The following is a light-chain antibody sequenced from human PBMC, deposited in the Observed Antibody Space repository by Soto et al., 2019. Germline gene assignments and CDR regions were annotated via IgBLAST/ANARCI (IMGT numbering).Light chain of an antibody. J-gene: IGKJ5*01. CDR2: DAS. CDR3: QQRSNWPIT. CDR1: QSVSSY. V-gene: IGKV3-11*01. Sequence: EIVLTQSPATLSLSPGERATLSCRASQSVSSYLAWYQQKPGQAPRLLIYDASNRATGIPARFSGSGSGTDFTLPISSQEPENFAVYYCQQRSNWPITFGQGTRLEIK.